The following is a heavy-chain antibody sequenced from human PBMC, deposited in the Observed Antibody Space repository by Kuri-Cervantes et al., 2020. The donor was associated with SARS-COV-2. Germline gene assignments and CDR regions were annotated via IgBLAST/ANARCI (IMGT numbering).Heavy chain of an antibody. V-gene: IGHV3-30*03. CDR3: ASMVRGNYGMDV. CDR2: ISYDGSNK. CDR1: GFTFSSYG. D-gene: IGHD3-10*01. J-gene: IGHJ6*02. Sequence: GESLKISCAASGFTFSSYGMHWVRQAPGKGLEWVAVISYDGSNKYYADSVKGRFTISRDNSKNTLYLQMNSLRAEDTAVYYCASMVRGNYGMDVWGQGTTVTVSS.